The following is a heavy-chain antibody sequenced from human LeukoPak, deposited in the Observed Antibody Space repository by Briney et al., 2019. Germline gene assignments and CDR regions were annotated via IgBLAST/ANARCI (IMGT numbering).Heavy chain of an antibody. D-gene: IGHD3-16*01. Sequence: GGSLRLSCAASGFTFSTYAMSWVRQAPGKGLEWVSAISGSGGSTYYADSVKGRLTTSRDNSKNTLYLQMNSLRVEDTAVYYCAKVLGYYYMDVWGKGTTVTVSS. CDR2: ISGSGGST. CDR1: GFTFSTYA. CDR3: AKVLGYYYMDV. J-gene: IGHJ6*03. V-gene: IGHV3-23*01.